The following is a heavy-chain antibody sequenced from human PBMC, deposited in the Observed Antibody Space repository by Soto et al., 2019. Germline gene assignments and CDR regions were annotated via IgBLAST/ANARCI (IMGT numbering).Heavy chain of an antibody. V-gene: IGHV4-31*03. J-gene: IGHJ4*02. D-gene: IGHD1-26*01. CDR2: IYDRGST. CDR3: ASDSGTYSFDY. CDR1: GASISTGGYY. Sequence: PSETLSLTCTVSGASISTGGYYWNWIRQHPGKGLEWIGYIYDRGSTYYNPSLKSRLTISLDSSKNQFSLKVTSVTAADTAVYFCASDSGTYSFDYWGQGTLVTVSS.